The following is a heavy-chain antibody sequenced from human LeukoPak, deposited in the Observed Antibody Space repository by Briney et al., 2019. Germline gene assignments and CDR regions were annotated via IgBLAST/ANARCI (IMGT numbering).Heavy chain of an antibody. CDR1: GFTFDDYA. CDR2: ISWNGGST. V-gene: IGHV3-43D*03. Sequence: GGSLRLSCTASGFTFDDYAMHWVRQAPGKGLEWVSLISWNGGSTYYADSVKSRFTISRVNSKNSLYLQMNSLRAEDTALYYCAKDRLKYCSSTSCYIPKRWGQGTLVTVSS. CDR3: AKDRLKYCSSTSCYIPKR. D-gene: IGHD2-2*02. J-gene: IGHJ4*02.